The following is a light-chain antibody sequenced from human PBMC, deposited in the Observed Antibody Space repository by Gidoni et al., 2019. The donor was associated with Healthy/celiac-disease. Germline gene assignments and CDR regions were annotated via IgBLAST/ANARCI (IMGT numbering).Light chain of an antibody. Sequence: IVLTQSPGTLSLSPGERATLSCRASQSVSSSYLAWYQQKPGQAPRLLIDGASSRATGIPDRCSGSGSGTDFTLTISRLEPEDFAVYYCQQYGSSAYTFGQGTKLEIK. CDR2: GAS. J-gene: IGKJ2*01. CDR1: QSVSSSY. V-gene: IGKV3-20*01. CDR3: QQYGSSAYT.